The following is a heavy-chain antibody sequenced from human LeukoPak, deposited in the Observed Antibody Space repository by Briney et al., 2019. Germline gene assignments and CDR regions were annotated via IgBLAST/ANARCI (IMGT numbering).Heavy chain of an antibody. Sequence: PSESLSLTCTVSGGSISSYYWSWIRQPPGKGLEWIGEINHSGSTNYNPSLKSRVTISVDTSKNQFSLKLSSVTAADTAVYYCARPYGYDSDAFDIWGQGTMVTVSS. CDR2: INHSGST. CDR3: ARPYGYDSDAFDI. CDR1: GGSISSYY. J-gene: IGHJ3*02. D-gene: IGHD3-22*01. V-gene: IGHV4-34*01.